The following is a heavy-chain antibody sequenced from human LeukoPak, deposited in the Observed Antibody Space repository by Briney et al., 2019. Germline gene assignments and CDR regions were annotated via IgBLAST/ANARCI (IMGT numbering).Heavy chain of an antibody. Sequence: PSETLSLTCTVSGGSISSYYWSWIRQPPGKGLEWIGYIYYSGSTNYNPSLKSRVTISVDTSKSQFSLKLSSVTAADTAVYYCARGLTRLVQFYWFDPWGQGTLVTVSS. CDR3: ARGLTRLVQFYWFDP. V-gene: IGHV4-59*01. D-gene: IGHD6-19*01. CDR2: IYYSGST. CDR1: GGSISSYY. J-gene: IGHJ5*02.